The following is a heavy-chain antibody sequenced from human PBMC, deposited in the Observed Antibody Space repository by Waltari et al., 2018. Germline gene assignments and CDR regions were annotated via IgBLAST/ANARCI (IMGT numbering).Heavy chain of an antibody. CDR1: GYSISSGYY. CDR3: ARALKWELLLWAFVI. CDR2: IYHSGCH. Sequence: QVQLQESGPGLVKPSETLSLTCAVSGYSISSGYYWGWIRQPPGKGLEWLGSIYHSGCHSYNPALKSRGTISVDPSKNQFSLKLSSVTAADTAVDYCARALKWELLLWAFVIWGQGTMVTVSS. V-gene: IGHV4-38-2*01. D-gene: IGHD1-26*01. J-gene: IGHJ3*02.